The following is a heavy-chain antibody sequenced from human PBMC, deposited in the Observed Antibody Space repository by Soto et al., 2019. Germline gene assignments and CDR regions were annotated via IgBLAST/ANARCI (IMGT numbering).Heavy chain of an antibody. J-gene: IGHJ4*02. CDR2: VKSKANGGTV. CDR3: SADLPDWGAYAFDY. Sequence: EVQLVESGGGLVKPGGSLRLSCAASGFTFNGAWMNWVRQAPGKGLEWVGRVKSKANGGTVDYGAPVKGRFTISRDDSANTVYLQMNSLNTEDTALYYCSADLPDWGAYAFDYCGQGTLVTVSS. CDR1: GFTFNGAW. V-gene: IGHV3-15*07. D-gene: IGHD3-16*01.